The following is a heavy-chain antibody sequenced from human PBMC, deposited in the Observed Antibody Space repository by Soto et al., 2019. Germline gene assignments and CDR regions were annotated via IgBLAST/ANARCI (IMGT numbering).Heavy chain of an antibody. V-gene: IGHV3-33*01. CDR3: ERSTTVTTGDD. Sequence: QVQLVESGGGVVQPGRSLRLSCAASGFTFSSYGRHWVRQAPGKGLEWVAVIWYDGINKYYADSVKGRFTISRDNSKNSLDLQMNSLRAEDTEVDYCERSTTVTTGDDWGQGTLVTVSS. J-gene: IGHJ4*02. D-gene: IGHD4-17*01. CDR1: GFTFSSYG. CDR2: IWYDGINK.